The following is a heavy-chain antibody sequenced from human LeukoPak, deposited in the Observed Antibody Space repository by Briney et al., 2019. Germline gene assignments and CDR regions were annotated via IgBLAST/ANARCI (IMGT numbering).Heavy chain of an antibody. CDR2: ISGSDGST. CDR3: ARDTFGSIDY. Sequence: GGSLRLSCAASGFTFSSYAMSWVRQAPGKGLEWVSAISGSDGSTYYADSVKGRFTISRDNSYDTLYLQMNSLRLEDTAVYYCARDTFGSIDYWGQGILVTVSS. V-gene: IGHV3-23*01. J-gene: IGHJ4*02. D-gene: IGHD2/OR15-2a*01. CDR1: GFTFSSYA.